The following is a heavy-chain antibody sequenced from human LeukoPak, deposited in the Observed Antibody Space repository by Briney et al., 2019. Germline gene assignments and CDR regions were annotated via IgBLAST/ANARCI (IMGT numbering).Heavy chain of an antibody. D-gene: IGHD3-3*01. Sequence: ASVKVSCKASGYTFTSYGISWVRQAPGQGLEWMGWISAYNGNTNYAQKLQGRVTMTTDTSTSTVYMELRSLRSDDTAVYYCARDPGYYDFWSGPPYYFDYWGQGTLVTVSS. J-gene: IGHJ4*02. CDR3: ARDPGYYDFWSGPPYYFDY. CDR1: GYTFTSYG. V-gene: IGHV1-18*01. CDR2: ISAYNGNT.